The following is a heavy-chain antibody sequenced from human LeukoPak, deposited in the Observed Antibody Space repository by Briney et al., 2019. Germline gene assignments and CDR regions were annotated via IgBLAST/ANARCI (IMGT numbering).Heavy chain of an antibody. D-gene: IGHD3-3*01. CDR1: GFTVSTNY. V-gene: IGHV3-66*01. Sequence: GGSLRLSCAASGFTVSTNYMSWVRQAAGKGLEWVSVLFGGDSTYYTDSVKGRCTISRDNSKNTLYLQMNSLRAEDTAVYYCARGITIFGVAKYAMDVWGQGTTVTVSS. J-gene: IGHJ6*02. CDR3: ARGITIFGVAKYAMDV. CDR2: LFGGDST.